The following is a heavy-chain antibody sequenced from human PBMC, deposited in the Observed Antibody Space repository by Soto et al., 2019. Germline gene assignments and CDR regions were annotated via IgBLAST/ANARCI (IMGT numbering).Heavy chain of an antibody. V-gene: IGHV4-31*03. CDR1: GGSISSGGYY. D-gene: IGHD3-9*01. Sequence: QVQLQESGPGLVKPSQTLSLTCTVSGGSISSGGYYWSWIRQHPGKGLEWIGYIYYSGSTYYNPSLKSRVTISVDTSKNQFSLKLSSVTAADTAVYYCARVPYYDILTGYYISYYYYGMDVWGPGTTVTVSS. CDR3: ARVPYYDILTGYYISYYYYGMDV. J-gene: IGHJ6*02. CDR2: IYYSGST.